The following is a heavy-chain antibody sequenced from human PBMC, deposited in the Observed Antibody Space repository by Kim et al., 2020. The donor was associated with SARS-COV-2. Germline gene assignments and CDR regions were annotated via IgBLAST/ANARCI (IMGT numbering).Heavy chain of an antibody. D-gene: IGHD4-17*01. Sequence: NHSPSFQGHVTISADKSISTAYLQWSSLKASDTAMYYCARHRGVTTVDYWGQGTLVTVSS. CDR3: ARHRGVTTVDY. J-gene: IGHJ4*02. V-gene: IGHV5-10-1*01.